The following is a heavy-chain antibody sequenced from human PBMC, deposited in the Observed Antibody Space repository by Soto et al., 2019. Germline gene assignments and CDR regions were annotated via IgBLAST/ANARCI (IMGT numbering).Heavy chain of an antibody. Sequence: GESLKISCRTSGYRFTSYWIAWVRQMPGKGLEWMGIIFPSDSDTRYSPSFQGQVTISADRSTSTVFLQWASLKASDTAVYFCARKDKSGYFNWFDPWGQGTLVTAPQ. CDR3: ARKDKSGYFNWFDP. J-gene: IGHJ5*02. CDR2: IFPSDSDT. D-gene: IGHD3-22*01. CDR1: GYRFTSYW. V-gene: IGHV5-51*01.